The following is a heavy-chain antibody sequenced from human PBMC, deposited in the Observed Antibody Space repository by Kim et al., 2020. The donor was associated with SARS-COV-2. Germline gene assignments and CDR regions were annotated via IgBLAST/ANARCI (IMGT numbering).Heavy chain of an antibody. CDR1: GFTFSTYW. V-gene: IGHV3-74*01. CDR2: INSDGSST. J-gene: IGHJ5*02. Sequence: GGSLRLSCAASGFTFSTYWMHCVRQAPGKGLVWFSRINSDGSSTSYADSVKGLFTISRDYAKNTLYLQMNSLRVEDTAVYYCAKPIAVTGTGGFDPWCQGTLVTGSS. D-gene: IGHD6-19*01. CDR3: AKPIAVTGTGGFDP.